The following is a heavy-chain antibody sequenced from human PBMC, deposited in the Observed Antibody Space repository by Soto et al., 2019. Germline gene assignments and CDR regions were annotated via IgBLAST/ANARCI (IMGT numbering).Heavy chain of an antibody. CDR1: GGTFSSYA. CDR2: IVPLFRTT. J-gene: IGHJ6*02. Sequence: QVQLVQSGAEAKKPGSSVKVSCKTSGGTFSSYAISWVRQAPGPGLEWMGGIVPLFRTTNYAQKFQGRVTITADTSTYTVYMELSRLRSGDTAVYYCARGGYSSTWSNLLDRSGLDVWGQGTTVTVSS. CDR3: ARGGYSSTWSNLLDRSGLDV. D-gene: IGHD6-13*01. V-gene: IGHV1-69*06.